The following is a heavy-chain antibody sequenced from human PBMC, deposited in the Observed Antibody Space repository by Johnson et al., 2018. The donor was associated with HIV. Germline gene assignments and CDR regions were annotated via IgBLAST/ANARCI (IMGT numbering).Heavy chain of an antibody. D-gene: IGHD3-16*01. CDR1: GFTFSSYW. J-gene: IGHJ3*02. Sequence: DVQLVESGGGLVQPGGSLRLSCAASGFTFSSYWMSWVRQAPGKGLEWVANIKQEGSEKYYADSVKGRFTISRDNSKNTLYLQMNSLRAEDTAVYYCAKWGLGGGADAFDIWGQGTMVTVSS. CDR2: IKQEGSEK. V-gene: IGHV3-7*02. CDR3: AKWGLGGGADAFDI.